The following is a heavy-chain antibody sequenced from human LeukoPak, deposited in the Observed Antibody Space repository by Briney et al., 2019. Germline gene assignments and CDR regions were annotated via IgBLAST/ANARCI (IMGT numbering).Heavy chain of an antibody. CDR2: IKQDGSEK. CDR3: ARDPGGKFTPFDY. Sequence: GGSLRLSCAASGFTFSSYWMSWVRQAPGKGLEWVANIKQDGSEKYYVDSVKGRFTISRDNAKNSLYLQMNSLRVEDTAVYYCARDPGGKFTPFDYWGQGTLVSVSS. V-gene: IGHV3-7*01. CDR1: GFTFSSYW. J-gene: IGHJ4*02. D-gene: IGHD2-15*01.